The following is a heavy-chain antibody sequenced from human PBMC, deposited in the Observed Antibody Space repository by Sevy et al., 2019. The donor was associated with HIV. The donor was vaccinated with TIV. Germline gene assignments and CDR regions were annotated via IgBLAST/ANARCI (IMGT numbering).Heavy chain of an antibody. D-gene: IGHD5-12*01. J-gene: IGHJ6*02. CDR2: IKSEFDGGAI. CDR3: ITDPAYRGYDEEVINYYFYGMDV. CDR1: GFTFSSAW. V-gene: IGHV3-15*01. Sequence: GGSLRLSCTASGFTFSSAWMSWVRQAPGKGLEWVGRIKSEFDGGAIDYAAPVKGRFNISREDSKNTVYLQMNSLKTKDTAVYYCITDPAYRGYDEEVINYYFYGMDVWGQGTTVTVSS.